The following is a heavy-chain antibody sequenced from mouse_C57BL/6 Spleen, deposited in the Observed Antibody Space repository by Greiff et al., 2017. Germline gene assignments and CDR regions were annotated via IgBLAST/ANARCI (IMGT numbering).Heavy chain of an antibody. V-gene: IGHV3-6*01. J-gene: IGHJ1*03. CDR1: GYSITSGYY. D-gene: IGHD1-1*01. CDR3: ARDPCYYYGSNYWYFDV. CDR2: ISYDGNT. Sequence: EVKLMESGPGLVKPSQSLSLTCSVTGYSITSGYYWNWIRQFPGNKLGWMGYISYDGNTNYNPSLKNRISITRDTSKNQFFLKLNSVTTEDTATYYCARDPCYYYGSNYWYFDVWGTGTTVTVSS.